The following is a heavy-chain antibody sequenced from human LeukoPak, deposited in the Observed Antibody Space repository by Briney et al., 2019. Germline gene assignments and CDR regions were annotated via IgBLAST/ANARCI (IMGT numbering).Heavy chain of an antibody. Sequence: GGSLRLSCAASGFTFSSYSMNWVRQAPGEGLEWVSSISSSSTYIYYADSVKGRFTISRDDAKNSLYLQMNSLRAEDTAVYYCARDHEQVVQLDAFDIWGQGTMVTVSS. J-gene: IGHJ3*02. CDR2: ISSSSTYI. CDR3: ARDHEQVVQLDAFDI. CDR1: GFTFSSYS. V-gene: IGHV3-21*01. D-gene: IGHD1-1*01.